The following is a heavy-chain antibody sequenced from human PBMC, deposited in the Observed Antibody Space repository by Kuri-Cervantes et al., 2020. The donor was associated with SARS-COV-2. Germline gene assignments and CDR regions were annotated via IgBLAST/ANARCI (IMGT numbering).Heavy chain of an antibody. V-gene: IGHV4-31*03. CDR2: IYYSGST. CDR3: ASNLAVAGLFIAFDI. D-gene: IGHD6-19*01. Sequence: LRLSCTVSGGSISSGGYYWSWIRQHPGKGLEWIGYIYYSGSTYYNPSLESRVTISVDTSKNQFSLKLSSVTAADTAVYYCASNLAVAGLFIAFDIWGQGTMVTVSS. CDR1: GGSISSGGYY. J-gene: IGHJ3*02.